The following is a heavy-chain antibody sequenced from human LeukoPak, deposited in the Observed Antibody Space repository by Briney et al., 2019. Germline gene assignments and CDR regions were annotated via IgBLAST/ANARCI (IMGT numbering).Heavy chain of an antibody. Sequence: SETLSLTCSVSGVSISSSSYYWGWVRQPPGKGLEWIGDIYYSGRTYYDSSLKSRLTIGIDTSKNEFSLTLRSVTATDTAVYYCARRRYYDSTGFLDWGQGTLVSVSP. J-gene: IGHJ1*01. CDR3: ARRRYYDSTGFLD. D-gene: IGHD3-16*01. CDR1: GVSISSSSYY. CDR2: IYYSGRT. V-gene: IGHV4-39*01.